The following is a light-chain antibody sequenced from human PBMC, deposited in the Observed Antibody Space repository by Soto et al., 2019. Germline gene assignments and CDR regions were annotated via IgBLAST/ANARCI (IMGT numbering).Light chain of an antibody. CDR1: SSDVGGYNY. V-gene: IGLV2-8*01. CDR3: SSYAGRDAYVI. Sequence: QSVLTQPPSASGSPGQSVTISCTGTSSDVGGYNYVSWYQQHPGKAPKLMIYEVSKRPSGVPDRFSGSKSGNTASLTVSGLQAEDEADYYCSSYAGRDAYVIFGGGTKLTVL. CDR2: EVS. J-gene: IGLJ2*01.